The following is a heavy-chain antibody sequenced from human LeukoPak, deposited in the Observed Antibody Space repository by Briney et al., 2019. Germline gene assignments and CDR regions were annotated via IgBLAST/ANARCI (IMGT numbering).Heavy chain of an antibody. CDR2: IWYDGSNK. D-gene: IGHD3-22*01. CDR3: ARDYYYDSSGYWDYYFDY. J-gene: IGHJ4*02. V-gene: IGHV3-33*01. Sequence: PGGSLIPSCAASGFTFSRFGMHWVRQAPGKGLEWVAVIWYDGSNKYYADSVKGRFTISRDNSKNTLYLEMNSLRAEDTAVYYCARDYYYDSSGYWDYYFDYWGQGTLVSVSS. CDR1: GFTFSRFG.